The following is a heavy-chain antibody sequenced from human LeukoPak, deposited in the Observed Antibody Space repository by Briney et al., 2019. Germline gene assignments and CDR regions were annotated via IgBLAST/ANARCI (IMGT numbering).Heavy chain of an antibody. CDR3: ARDRRDGYDPGDYNFDY. CDR1: GGSISFYY. CDR2: IYYTGTT. J-gene: IGHJ4*02. Sequence: SETLSLTCTVSGGSISFYYWSWIRQPPGKGLEWIGYIYYTGTTNYNPSLKSRATISVDTSRNQFSLRLSSLTAADTAVYFCARDRRDGYDPGDYNFDYWGQGALVTVSS. D-gene: IGHD5-24*01. V-gene: IGHV4-59*01.